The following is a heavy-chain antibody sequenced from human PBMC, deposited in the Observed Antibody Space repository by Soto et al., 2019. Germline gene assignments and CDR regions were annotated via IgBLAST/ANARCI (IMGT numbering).Heavy chain of an antibody. V-gene: IGHV3-23*01. CDR3: AKSVRRSYYDSSGFPFDY. J-gene: IGHJ4*02. CDR1: GFSFSNYA. CDR2: ISGSGGST. Sequence: LRLSCSASGFSFSNYAMSWVRQAPGKGLEWVSAISGSGGSTYYADSVKGRFTISRDNSKNTLYLQMNSLRAEDTAVYYCAKSVRRSYYDSSGFPFDYWGQGTLVTVSS. D-gene: IGHD3-22*01.